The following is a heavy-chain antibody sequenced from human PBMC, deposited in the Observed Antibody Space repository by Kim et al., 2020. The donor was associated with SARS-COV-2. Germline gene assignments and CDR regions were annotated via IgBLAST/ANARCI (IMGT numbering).Heavy chain of an antibody. CDR3: ARGYSSSWYPWDY. J-gene: IGHJ4*02. V-gene: IGHV4-59*09. Sequence: YNPPLKSRVTISVDTSKNQFSLKLSSVTAADTAVYYCARGYSSSWYPWDYWGQGTLVTVSS. D-gene: IGHD6-13*01.